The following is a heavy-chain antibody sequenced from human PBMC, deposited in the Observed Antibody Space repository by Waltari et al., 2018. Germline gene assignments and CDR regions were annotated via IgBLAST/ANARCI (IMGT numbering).Heavy chain of an antibody. J-gene: IGHJ4*02. CDR1: GFTFSSYE. D-gene: IGHD5-18*01. CDR2: ISSSGSTI. CDR3: ARRNGYYPGYFDY. V-gene: IGHV3-48*03. Sequence: EVQLVESGGGLVQPGGSLRLSCAASGFTFSSYEMNWVRQAPGKGLEWVSYISSSGSTIYYADSVKGRFTISRDNAKNSLYLQMNSLRAEDTAVYYCARRNGYYPGYFDYWGQGTLVTVSS.